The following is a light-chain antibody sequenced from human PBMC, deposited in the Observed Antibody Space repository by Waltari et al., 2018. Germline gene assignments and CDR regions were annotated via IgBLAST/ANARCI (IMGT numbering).Light chain of an antibody. CDR1: SSDVGGYNF. CDR3: TSYTSTNTVV. Sequence: QSALTQPASVSGSPGQSITISCTGTSSDVGGYNFVSWYQQHPGKAPKLMIYDVTKWPSGVSNRFSGSKSGNTASLTISGLQAEDEADYYCTSYTSTNTVVFGGGTKVTFL. CDR2: DVT. V-gene: IGLV2-14*01. J-gene: IGLJ2*01.